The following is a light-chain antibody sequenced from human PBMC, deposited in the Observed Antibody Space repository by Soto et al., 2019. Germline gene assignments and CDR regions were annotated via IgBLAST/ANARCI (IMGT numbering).Light chain of an antibody. J-gene: IGKJ1*01. Sequence: EIVMTQSPATLSMSPGERVTLSCRASQSVSSSLAWNHQKPGQAPRLLIYGASTRATGVPDRFSGSGSGTEFNLTLSSLQSEDFVVYYCQKNNTCPWTFGQGTKVEIK. V-gene: IGKV3-15*01. CDR3: QKNNTCPWT. CDR1: QSVSSS. CDR2: GAS.